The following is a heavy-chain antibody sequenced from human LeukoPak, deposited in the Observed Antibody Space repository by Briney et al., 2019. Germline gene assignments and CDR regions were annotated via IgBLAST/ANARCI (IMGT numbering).Heavy chain of an antibody. CDR2: ISSSSYI. J-gene: IGHJ4*02. Sequence: GSLRLSCAASGFTFSSYSMNWVRQTPGKGLEWVSSISSSSYIYYADSVKGRFTISRDNAKNSLYLQMNSLRAEDTAVYYCARLTIFLNRPIDYWGQGTLVTVSS. V-gene: IGHV3-21*01. CDR1: GFTFSSYS. CDR3: ARLTIFLNRPIDY. D-gene: IGHD3-3*01.